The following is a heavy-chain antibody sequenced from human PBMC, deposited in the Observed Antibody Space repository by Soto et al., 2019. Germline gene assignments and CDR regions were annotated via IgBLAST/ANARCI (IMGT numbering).Heavy chain of an antibody. J-gene: IGHJ6*02. V-gene: IGHV1-46*01. Sequence: ASVKVSCKASGYTFTSYYMHWVRQAPGQGLEWKGIIKPSGGSTSYAQKFQGRDNMTRDTSTSTFYMELSSLRSEDTAVYYCARDGGRNAYYDFWSGSPNYYYGMDVWSQGTTVTVSS. CDR1: GYTFTSYY. CDR3: ARDGGRNAYYDFWSGSPNYYYGMDV. D-gene: IGHD3-3*01. CDR2: IKPSGGST.